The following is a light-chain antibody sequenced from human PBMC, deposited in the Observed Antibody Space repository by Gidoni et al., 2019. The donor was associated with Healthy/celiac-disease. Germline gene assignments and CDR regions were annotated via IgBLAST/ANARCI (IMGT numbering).Light chain of an antibody. Sequence: QSALTQPPSLPGSPGQSVTIPCTGTSSDVGGYNYVSRYQQHPGKAPKLMIYDVSKRPSGVPDRFSGSKSGNTASLTISGLQAEDEADYYCCSYAGSYTGVFGGGTKLTVL. V-gene: IGLV2-11*01. CDR3: CSYAGSYTGV. J-gene: IGLJ3*02. CDR2: DVS. CDR1: SSDVGGYNY.